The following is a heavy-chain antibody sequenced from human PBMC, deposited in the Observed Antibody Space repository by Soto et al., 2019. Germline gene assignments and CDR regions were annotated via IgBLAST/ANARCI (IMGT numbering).Heavy chain of an antibody. V-gene: IGHV3-21*01. CDR3: ARDYGPAMASLYYYYGMDV. CDR2: ISSSSSYI. CDR1: GFTFSSYS. D-gene: IGHD5-18*01. Sequence: EVQLVESGGGLVKPGGSLRLSCAASGFTFSSYSMNWVRQAPGKGLEWVSSISSSSSYIYYADSVKGRFTISRDNAKNSLYLQMNSLRAEDTAVYYCARDYGPAMASLYYYYGMDVWGQGTTVTVSS. J-gene: IGHJ6*02.